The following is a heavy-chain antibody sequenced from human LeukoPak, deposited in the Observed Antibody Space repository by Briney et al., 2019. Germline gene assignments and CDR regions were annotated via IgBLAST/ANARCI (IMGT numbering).Heavy chain of an antibody. Sequence: PSETLSLTCTVSGGSISSGSYYWSWIRQPAGKGLEWIGRIYTSGSTNYNPSLKSRVTISVDTSKNQFSLKLSSVTAADTAVYYCARGRIAAAGSQYFDCWGQGTLVTVSS. D-gene: IGHD6-13*01. V-gene: IGHV4-61*02. CDR2: IYTSGST. CDR3: ARGRIAAAGSQYFDC. J-gene: IGHJ4*02. CDR1: GGSISSGSYY.